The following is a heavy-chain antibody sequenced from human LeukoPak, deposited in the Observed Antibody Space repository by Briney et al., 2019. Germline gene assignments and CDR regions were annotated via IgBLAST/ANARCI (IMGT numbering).Heavy chain of an antibody. CDR3: ARAQAAGEFDY. V-gene: IGHV4-59*01. J-gene: IGHJ4*02. Sequence: SETLSLTXTVSGGSISSYYWSWIRQPPGKGLEWIGYIYYSGSTNYNPSLKSRVTISVDTSKNQFSLKLSSVTAADTAVYYCARAQAAGEFDYWGQGTLVTVSS. D-gene: IGHD2-15*01. CDR1: GGSISSYY. CDR2: IYYSGST.